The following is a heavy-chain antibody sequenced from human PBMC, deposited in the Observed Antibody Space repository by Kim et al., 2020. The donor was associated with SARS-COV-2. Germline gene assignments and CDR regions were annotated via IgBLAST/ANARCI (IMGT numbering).Heavy chain of an antibody. CDR3: SRLVGGNFAFYY. V-gene: IGHV1-3*01. CDR1: GYTFINSG. CDR2: INVANSDT. J-gene: IGHJ4*02. Sequence: ASVKVSCKTSGYTFINSGIHWLRQAPGQSLEWIGYINVANSDTQYSQRFSGTVTITRDISATTGYMEMSSLKSEDTAVYYCSRLVGGNFAFYYWGQGTLVTVSS. D-gene: IGHD1-26*01.